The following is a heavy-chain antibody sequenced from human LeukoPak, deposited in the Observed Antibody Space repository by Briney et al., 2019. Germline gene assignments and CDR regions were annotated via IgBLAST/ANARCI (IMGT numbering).Heavy chain of an antibody. CDR1: GFTFSSYA. CDR2: ISGSGGST. V-gene: IGHV3-23*01. CDR3: AKFDYGGNSGFDY. Sequence: GGSLRPSCAASGFTFSSYAMSWVRQAPGKGLEWVSAISGSGGSTYYADSVKGRFTISRDNSKNTLYLQMNSLRAEDTAVYYCAKFDYGGNSGFDYWGQGTLVTVSS. J-gene: IGHJ4*02. D-gene: IGHD4-23*01.